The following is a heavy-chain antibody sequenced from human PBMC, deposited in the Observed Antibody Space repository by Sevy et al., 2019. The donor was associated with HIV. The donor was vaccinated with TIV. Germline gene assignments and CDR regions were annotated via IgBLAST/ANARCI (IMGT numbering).Heavy chain of an antibody. J-gene: IGHJ6*02. CDR2: FDPEHGET. Sequence: ASVKVSCKVSGSTLTEVSMHWVRQAPGKGLEWMGGFDPEHGETIYAHNFQGRLTMSEDTSTDTANMARSSPRSDDTAVYYGATGGSQPLLWREVCNSYAMDVWGQGTTVTVSS. D-gene: IGHD2-21*02. CDR3: ATGGSQPLLWREVCNSYAMDV. CDR1: GSTLTEVS. V-gene: IGHV1-24*01.